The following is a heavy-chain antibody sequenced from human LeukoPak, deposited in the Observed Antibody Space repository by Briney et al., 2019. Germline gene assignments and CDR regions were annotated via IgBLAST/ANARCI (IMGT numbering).Heavy chain of an antibody. J-gene: IGHJ4*02. D-gene: IGHD1-14*01. CDR1: GGTFSSYA. V-gene: IGHV1-69*04. CDR2: IIPILGIA. CDR3: ARSTARSFDH. Sequence: SVKVSCKASGGTFSSYAISWVRQAPGQGLEWMGRIIPILGIANYAQKFQGRVTITADKSTSTAYMELSSLRAEDTAVYYCARSTARSFDHWGQGTLVTVSS.